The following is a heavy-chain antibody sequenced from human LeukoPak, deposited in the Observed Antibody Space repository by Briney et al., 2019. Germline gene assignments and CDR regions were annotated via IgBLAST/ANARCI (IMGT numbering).Heavy chain of an antibody. Sequence: GGSLRLSCAASGFTFSSYGMHWVRQAPGKGLEWVAVISYDGSNKYYADSVKGRFTIFRDNSKNTLYLQMNSLRAEDTAVYYCARSSGLDYDFWSGYLYAFDIWGQGTMVTVSS. V-gene: IGHV3-30*03. CDR2: ISYDGSNK. D-gene: IGHD3-3*01. J-gene: IGHJ3*02. CDR1: GFTFSSYG. CDR3: ARSSGLDYDFWSGYLYAFDI.